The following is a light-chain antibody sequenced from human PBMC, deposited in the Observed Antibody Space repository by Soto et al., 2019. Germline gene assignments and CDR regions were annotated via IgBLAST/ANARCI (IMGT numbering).Light chain of an antibody. V-gene: IGLV2-14*01. Sequence: QSALTQPASVSGSPGQSITISCTGTSSDVGSYNYVSWYQQHPGKAPKLMIYEVSDRPSGISSRFSGSESGNTASLTISRLQTEDDAHYYCSSYTSSSNLFGTGTKLTVL. CDR3: SSYTSSSNL. J-gene: IGLJ1*01. CDR1: SSDVGSYNY. CDR2: EVS.